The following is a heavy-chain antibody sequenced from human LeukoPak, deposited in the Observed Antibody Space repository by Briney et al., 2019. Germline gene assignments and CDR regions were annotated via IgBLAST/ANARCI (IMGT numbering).Heavy chain of an antibody. D-gene: IGHD2-2*01. V-gene: IGHV3-48*04. CDR3: ARAGYCSSASCYLRGHYDY. Sequence: GGSLRLSCAASGFTFSSYWMSWVRQPPGKGLEWVSYISSGSSTIYYADSVKGRFAISRDNAKNSLYLQMNSLRAEDTALYYCARAGYCSSASCYLRGHYDYWGQGTLVTVSS. CDR2: ISSGSSTI. J-gene: IGHJ4*02. CDR1: GFTFSSYW.